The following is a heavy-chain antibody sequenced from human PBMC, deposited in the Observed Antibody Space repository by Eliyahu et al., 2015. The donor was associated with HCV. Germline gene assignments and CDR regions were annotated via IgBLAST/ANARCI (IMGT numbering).Heavy chain of an antibody. D-gene: IGHD1-26*01. J-gene: IGHJ3*02. CDR3: AREEWELGYAFDI. V-gene: IGHV4-61*02. CDR1: GGSISSDTYY. CDR2: IYSSGST. Sequence: QVQLQESGPGLVKPSQTLSLTCTVSGGSISSDTYYWSWIRQPAGKGLEWIGRIYSSGSTNYNPSLRSRVTISLDTSKNQFSLKLSSVTAADTAVYYCAREEWELGYAFDIWGQGTMVTVSS.